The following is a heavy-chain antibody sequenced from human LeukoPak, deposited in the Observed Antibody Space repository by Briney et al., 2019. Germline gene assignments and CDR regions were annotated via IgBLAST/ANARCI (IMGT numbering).Heavy chain of an antibody. D-gene: IGHD2-2*01. Sequence: ASVKVSCKASGYTFTSYGISWVRQAPGQGLEWMGWISAYNGNTNYAQKLQGRVTMTTDTSTSTAYMELRSPRSDDTAVYYCARGGGGHCSSTSCPTPDYWGQGTLVTVSS. CDR3: ARGGGGHCSSTSCPTPDY. CDR2: ISAYNGNT. CDR1: GYTFTSYG. J-gene: IGHJ4*02. V-gene: IGHV1-18*04.